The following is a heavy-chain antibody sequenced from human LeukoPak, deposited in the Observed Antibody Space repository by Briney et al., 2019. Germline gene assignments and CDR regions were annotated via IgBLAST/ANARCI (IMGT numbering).Heavy chain of an antibody. J-gene: IGHJ4*02. V-gene: IGHV3-23*01. CDR2: INSAGTT. CDR1: EFSFRSYA. Sequence: GGSLRLSCAASEFSFRSYAMSWVRQAPGKGLDWVSSINSAGTTYYADSVKGRFIISRDNSKNTLYLQMNSLRVEDTAGYYCAKGDSSAYFYNCDYWGQGTLVTVSS. D-gene: IGHD3-22*01. CDR3: AKGDSSAYFYNCDY.